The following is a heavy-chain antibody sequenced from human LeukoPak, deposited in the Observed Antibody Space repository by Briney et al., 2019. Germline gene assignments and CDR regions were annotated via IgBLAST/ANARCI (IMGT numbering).Heavy chain of an antibody. CDR3: ARDMKENSVVPAASWTYDY. J-gene: IGHJ4*02. CDR1: GFTFRTYT. Sequence: GGSLRLSCSASGFTFRTYTMHWVRQAPGKGPEWVSSRSSSGDFIYYADSARGRFTISRDNAKNSLYLQMNSLIGDETAVDYCARDMKENSVVPAASWTYDYWGQGTLVTVSS. V-gene: IGHV3-21*01. CDR2: RSSSGDFI. D-gene: IGHD2-2*01.